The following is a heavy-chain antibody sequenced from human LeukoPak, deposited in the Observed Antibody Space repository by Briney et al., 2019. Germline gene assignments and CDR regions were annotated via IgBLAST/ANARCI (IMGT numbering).Heavy chain of an antibody. CDR1: GFTFSSHA. J-gene: IGHJ4*02. Sequence: GGSLRLSCAASGFTFSSHAMSWVRQAPGKGLEWVSAISGSGGSTYYADSVKGRFTISRDNSKNTLYLQMNSLRAEDTAVYYCAKDGMMIVVVITYFDYWGQGTLVTVSS. V-gene: IGHV3-23*01. D-gene: IGHD3-22*01. CDR3: AKDGMMIVVVITYFDY. CDR2: ISGSGGST.